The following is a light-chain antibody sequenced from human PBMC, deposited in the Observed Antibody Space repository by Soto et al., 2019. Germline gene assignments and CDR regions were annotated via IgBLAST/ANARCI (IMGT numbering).Light chain of an antibody. V-gene: IGKV3-11*01. CDR2: DTT. CDR1: QSVNNY. CDR3: QHRGN. Sequence: IVLTQSPATLSLSPGERATVSCRARQSVNNYVAWYQHKPGQSPRLLIDDTTTRAPAIPPRFIGSGSGTDFTLTINSLEPEDFAVYYCQHRGNVGQGTRLEIK. J-gene: IGKJ5*01.